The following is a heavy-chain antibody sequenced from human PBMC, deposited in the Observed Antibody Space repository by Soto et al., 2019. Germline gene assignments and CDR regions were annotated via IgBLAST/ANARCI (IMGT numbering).Heavy chain of an antibody. V-gene: IGHV4-59*01. CDR1: GGSIIGFY. J-gene: IGHJ3*01. CDR3: APQDFRAKLLNRMGL. CDR2: IFYAGTT. Sequence: SETLSLTCTVSGGSIIGFYWSWMRQPPGKGLEWIGYIFYAGTTLFTPSLKSRVTISVDTSNNHFSLKLSSVTAAHTAVYYRAPQDFRAKLLNRMGLWGQGTMVTVSS. D-gene: IGHD2-21*01.